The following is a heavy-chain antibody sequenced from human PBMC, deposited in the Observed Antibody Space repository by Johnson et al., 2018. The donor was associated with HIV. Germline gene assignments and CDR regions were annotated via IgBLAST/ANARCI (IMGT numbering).Heavy chain of an antibody. Sequence: QVQLVESGGGVVQPGRSLRLSCAASGFSFSSYAMHWVRQAPGKGLEWVAVISYDGSNKYYADSVKGRFTISRDNSKNSLYLQMNTLRAEDTAGYYCARDQRGGYSYGDAFDFWGQGTVVSVST. CDR2: ISYDGSNK. CDR3: ARDQRGGYSYGDAFDF. D-gene: IGHD5-18*01. J-gene: IGHJ3*01. CDR1: GFSFSSYA. V-gene: IGHV3-30*04.